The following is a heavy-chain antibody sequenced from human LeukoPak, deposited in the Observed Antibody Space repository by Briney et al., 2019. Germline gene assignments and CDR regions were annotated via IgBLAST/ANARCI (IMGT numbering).Heavy chain of an antibody. Sequence: PSETLSLTCAVSGGSISWSSYYWGWIRQPPGKGLEWIGSIYYSGSTYYNPSLKSRVTISVDTSKNQFSLKLSSLTAADTAVYYCARRFQLLDAFDIWGQGTMVTVSS. CDR3: ARRFQLLDAFDI. CDR2: IYYSGST. CDR1: GGSISWSSYY. D-gene: IGHD2-2*01. V-gene: IGHV4-39*01. J-gene: IGHJ3*02.